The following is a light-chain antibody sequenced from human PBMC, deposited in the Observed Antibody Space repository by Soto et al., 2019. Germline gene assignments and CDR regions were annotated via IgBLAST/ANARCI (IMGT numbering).Light chain of an antibody. Sequence: DLPMTQSPSSLSASVGDRVTMTCQATQDITNYLHWYQQKPGKAPKLLIHDASNLEAGVPSRFSGSGSGTDFTLTISSLQPEDIATYYCQQSDNLPFTFGGGTKVEIK. CDR2: DAS. J-gene: IGKJ4*01. CDR1: QDITNY. CDR3: QQSDNLPFT. V-gene: IGKV1-33*01.